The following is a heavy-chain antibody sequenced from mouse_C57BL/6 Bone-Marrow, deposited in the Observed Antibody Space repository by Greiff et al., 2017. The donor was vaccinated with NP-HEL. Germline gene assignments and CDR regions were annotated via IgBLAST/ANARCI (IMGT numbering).Heavy chain of an antibody. D-gene: IGHD1-1*01. CDR3: ARIRTTVVAFYWYFDV. CDR1: GYTFTSYW. Sequence: VQLQQPGTELVKPGASVKLSCKASGYTFTSYWMHWVKQRPGQGLEWIGNINPSNGGTNYNEKFKSKATLTVDKSSSTAYMQLSSLTSEDSAVYYCARIRTTVVAFYWYFDVWGTGTTVTVSS. CDR2: INPSNGGT. V-gene: IGHV1-53*01. J-gene: IGHJ1*03.